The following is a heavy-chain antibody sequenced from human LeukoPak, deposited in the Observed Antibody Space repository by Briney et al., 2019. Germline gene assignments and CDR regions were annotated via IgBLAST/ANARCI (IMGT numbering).Heavy chain of an antibody. CDR3: AKDQIWFGESQYYYYYMDV. D-gene: IGHD3-10*01. CDR1: GFTFSTYE. J-gene: IGHJ6*03. V-gene: IGHV3-48*03. CDR2: ISSSGSTI. Sequence: QSGGSLRLSCAASGFTFSTYEMTWVRQSPGKGLEWVSYISSSGSTIYYADSVKGRFTISRDNARNSLYLQMNSLRAEDTAVYYCAKDQIWFGESQYYYYYMDVWGKGTTVTISS.